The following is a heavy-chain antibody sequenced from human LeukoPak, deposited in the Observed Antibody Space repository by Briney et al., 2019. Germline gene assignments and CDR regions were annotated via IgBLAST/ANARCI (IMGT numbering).Heavy chain of an antibody. J-gene: IGHJ5*02. CDR1: GGSISGYY. D-gene: IGHD3-16*01. CDR3: ARLHASRAEEFDP. V-gene: IGHV4-59*03. CDR2: IYSSGIA. Sequence: PSETLSLTCTVSGGSISGYYWSWIRQPPGKGLEWSGYIYSSGIASYNPSLISRVTILVDTSKNQCSLTLTSLTAADTAVYYCARLHASRAEEFDPWGQGTLVTVSS.